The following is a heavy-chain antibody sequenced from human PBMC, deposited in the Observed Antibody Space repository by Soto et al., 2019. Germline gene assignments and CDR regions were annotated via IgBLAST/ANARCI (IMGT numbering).Heavy chain of an antibody. D-gene: IGHD3-10*01. CDR1: GGTLSDHG. V-gene: IGHV1-69*06. J-gene: IGHJ3*02. Sequence: QVQLEQSGAEVKKPGSSVKVSCKASGGTLSDHGVAWLRQAPGQGLEWMGGTIPVFNTAKYAQKFQGRVTVTADKFTNIAYMELSSLRSEDTAFYLCARVVYGSGNYYTGPSAFDICGQGTMVIVSS. CDR2: TIPVFNTA. CDR3: ARVVYGSGNYYTGPSAFDI.